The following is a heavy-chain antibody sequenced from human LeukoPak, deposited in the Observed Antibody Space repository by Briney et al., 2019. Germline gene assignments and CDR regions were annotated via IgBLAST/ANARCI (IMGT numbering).Heavy chain of an antibody. CDR2: IIPIFGTA. CDR1: GGTFSSYA. Sequence: SVKVSCKASGGTFSSYAISWVRQAPGQGLEWMGGIIPIFGTANYAQKFQGRVTITADKSTSTAYMELRSLRSDDTAVYYCARDCSSTSCPPDNWFDPWGQGTLVTVSS. D-gene: IGHD2-2*01. V-gene: IGHV1-69*06. CDR3: ARDCSSTSCPPDNWFDP. J-gene: IGHJ5*02.